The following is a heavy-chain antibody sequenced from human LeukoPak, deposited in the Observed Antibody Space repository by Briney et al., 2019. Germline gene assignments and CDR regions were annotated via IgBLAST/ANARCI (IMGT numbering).Heavy chain of an antibody. Sequence: PSETLSLTCTVSGGSISSSSWTWIRQPAGKGLEWVGRIYATGNTNYNPSLKSRVTMSVDTSNNQFSLKLSSVTAADTAVYYCARGTQDYGDFIDYWGQGTLVTVSS. V-gene: IGHV4-4*07. CDR2: IYATGNT. CDR1: GGSISSSS. J-gene: IGHJ4*02. D-gene: IGHD4-17*01. CDR3: ARGTQDYGDFIDY.